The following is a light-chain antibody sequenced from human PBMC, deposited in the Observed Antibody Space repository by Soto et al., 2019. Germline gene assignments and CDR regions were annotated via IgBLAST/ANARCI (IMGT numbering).Light chain of an antibody. CDR2: VAP. CDR1: QNIETY. J-gene: IGKJ1*01. V-gene: IGKV1-39*01. Sequence: DIQMTQPPSSLSASVGDSVSITCRASQNIETYLNWYQVKPGKAPKLLLSVAPGFQGEVPSYFSGSGSGTDFTLTISGLQPEDFATYYCQQSYSSPRTFGQGTKVDIK. CDR3: QQSYSSPRT.